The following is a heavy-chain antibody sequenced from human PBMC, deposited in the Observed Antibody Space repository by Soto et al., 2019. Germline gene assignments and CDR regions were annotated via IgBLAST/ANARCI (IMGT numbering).Heavy chain of an antibody. V-gene: IGHV1-18*01. Sequence: QVQLVQSGAEVKKPGASVNVSCKTSGYSFSNSGINWVRQAPGQGLEWLGWISGYTGKALYAREFQGSLTMTTDTSASTAYMELRILKSDETAVYFCARGGVVVVRPDSSALLGNWFDPWGQGTRVTVSS. CDR3: ARGGVVVVRPDSSALLGNWFDP. J-gene: IGHJ5*02. CDR1: GYSFSNSG. D-gene: IGHD2-21*01. CDR2: ISGYTGKA.